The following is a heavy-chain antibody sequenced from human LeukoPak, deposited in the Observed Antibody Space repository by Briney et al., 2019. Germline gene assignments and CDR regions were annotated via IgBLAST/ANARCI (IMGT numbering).Heavy chain of an antibody. J-gene: IGHJ4*02. CDR3: GSDGYNSLDY. D-gene: IGHD5-24*01. CDR2: ISYDGSNK. Sequence: GGSLRLSCAASGFTFSSYGMHWVRQAPGKGLEWVAVISYDGSNKYYADSVKGRFTISRDNSKNTLYLQMNSLRAEDTAVYYCGSDGYNSLDYWGQGTLVAVSS. V-gene: IGHV3-30*03. CDR1: GFTFSSYG.